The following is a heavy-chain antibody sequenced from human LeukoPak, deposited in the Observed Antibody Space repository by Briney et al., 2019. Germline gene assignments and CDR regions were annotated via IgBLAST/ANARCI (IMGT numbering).Heavy chain of an antibody. CDR3: ASFGVVVPANDY. D-gene: IGHD2-2*01. CDR1: GGSISSSSYY. J-gene: IGHJ4*02. CDR2: IYYSGST. Sequence: SETLSLTCTVSGGSISSSSYYWGWIRQPPGKGLEWIGSIYYSGSTYYNPSLKSRVTISVDTSKNQFSLKLSSVTAADTAVYYCASFGVVVPANDYWGQGTLVTVSS. V-gene: IGHV4-39*01.